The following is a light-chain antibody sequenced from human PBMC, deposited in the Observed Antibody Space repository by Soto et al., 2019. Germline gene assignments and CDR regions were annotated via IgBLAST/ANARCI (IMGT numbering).Light chain of an antibody. CDR2: DAS. Sequence: EIVLTQSPAPLSLSPGERATLSCRASQSVTSYLNWYQHKPGQAPRLLIYDASYRATGVPARFSGSGSGTEFTLTITCKEPEDSSGYSCQQRANCVTFGRETTVEIK. J-gene: IGKJ4*01. V-gene: IGKV3-11*01. CDR1: QSVTSY. CDR3: QQRANCVT.